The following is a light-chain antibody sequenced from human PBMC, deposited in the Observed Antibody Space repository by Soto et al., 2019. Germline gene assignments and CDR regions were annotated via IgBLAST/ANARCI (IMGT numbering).Light chain of an antibody. V-gene: IGKV3-20*01. Sequence: EIVLTQSPGTLSLSPGERATLSCRASQSVSSSFLTWYQQKPGQAPRLLIYGASTRATAIPARFSGSGSATEFTLTISRLEPEDFAVYYCQQYGSSPPITFGQGTRLEIK. CDR2: GAS. CDR3: QQYGSSPPIT. J-gene: IGKJ5*01. CDR1: QSVSSSF.